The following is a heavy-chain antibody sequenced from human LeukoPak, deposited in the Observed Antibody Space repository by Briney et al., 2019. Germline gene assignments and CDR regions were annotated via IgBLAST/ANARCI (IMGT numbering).Heavy chain of an antibody. V-gene: IGHV4-34*01. Sequence: SETLSLTCAVYGGSFSGYYWSWIRQPPGKGLEWIGEIDHSGSTNYNPSLKSRVTISVDTSKNQFSLKLSSVTAADTAVYYCARGLRQLLRTYYYYMDVWGKGTMVTVSS. CDR2: IDHSGST. CDR3: ARGLRQLLRTYYYYMDV. CDR1: GGSFSGYY. J-gene: IGHJ6*03. D-gene: IGHD2-2*01.